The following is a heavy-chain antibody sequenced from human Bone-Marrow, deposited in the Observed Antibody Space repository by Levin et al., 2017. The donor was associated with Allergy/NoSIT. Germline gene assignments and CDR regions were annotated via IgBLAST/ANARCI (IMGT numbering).Heavy chain of an antibody. V-gene: IGHV1-2*06. CDR2: INPNSGDT. Sequence: AASVKVSCKASGYTFTAYYMHWVRQAPGQGLEWIGRINPNSGDTDFAQKFQGRVTVTRDTSITTVYMELSRLRSDDTAVYYCARDKGYCSSVSCYKGSGFDPWGQGTLVTVSS. CDR1: GYTFTAYY. J-gene: IGHJ5*02. CDR3: ARDKGYCSSVSCYKGSGFDP. D-gene: IGHD2-2*02.